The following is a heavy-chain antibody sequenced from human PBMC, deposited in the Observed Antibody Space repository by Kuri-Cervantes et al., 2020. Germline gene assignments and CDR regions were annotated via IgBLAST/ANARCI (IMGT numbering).Heavy chain of an antibody. Sequence: GESLKISCAASGFSFSSYGLHWVRQAPGKGLEWVAVISYDGSGKYYADSVKGRFTISRDNSKNTLYLQMNSLRSEDTAVYYCARDRGWEDYYDSSAAPYGKDVWGQGTTVTVSS. J-gene: IGHJ6*02. D-gene: IGHD3-22*01. CDR2: ISYDGSGK. V-gene: IGHV3-30*03. CDR3: ARDRGWEDYYDSSAAPYGKDV. CDR1: GFSFSSYG.